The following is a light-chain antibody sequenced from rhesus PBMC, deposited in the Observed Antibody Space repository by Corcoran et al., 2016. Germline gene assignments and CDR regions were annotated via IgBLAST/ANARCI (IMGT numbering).Light chain of an antibody. CDR2: GAS. V-gene: IGKV3-24*04. J-gene: IGKJ2*01. CDR3: QQSSNLYS. Sequence: ETVVTQSPATLSLSPGERATLSCRASQSVGSYLSWYQQKPGQVPRLLIYGASSRATGIPYRCSGMGSGTYFTRTISSLVPEDVGVYYCQQSSNLYSFGQGTKVEIK. CDR1: QSVGSY.